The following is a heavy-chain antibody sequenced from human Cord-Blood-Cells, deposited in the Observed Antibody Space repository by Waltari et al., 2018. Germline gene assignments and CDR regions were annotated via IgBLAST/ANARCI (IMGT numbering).Heavy chain of an antibody. J-gene: IGHJ5*02. CDR3: AAGMAAAGTRWFDP. CDR1: GGPIRSSSYY. V-gene: IGHV4-39*01. Sequence: QLQLQESGPGLVKPSEPLSLTCTVSGGPIRSSSYYWGWIRQPPGRGLEWIGSIYYSGSTYYNQSLKSRVTISVDTSKNQFSLKLSSVTAADTAVYYCAAGMAAAGTRWFDPWGQGTLVTVSS. D-gene: IGHD6-13*01. CDR2: IYYSGST.